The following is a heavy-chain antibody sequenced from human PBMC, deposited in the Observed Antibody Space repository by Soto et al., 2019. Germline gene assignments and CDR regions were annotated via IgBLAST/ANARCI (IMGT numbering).Heavy chain of an antibody. D-gene: IGHD2-15*01. Sequence: ASVKVSCKVSGYTLTELSMHWVRQAPGKGLEWMGGFDPEDGETNYAQKFQGRVTMTEDTSTDTAYMELSSLRSEATAVYYCATDLLTDIVVVVALPGFGYWGQGTLVTVSS. CDR3: ATDLLTDIVVVVALPGFGY. CDR1: GYTLTELS. J-gene: IGHJ4*02. V-gene: IGHV1-24*01. CDR2: FDPEDGET.